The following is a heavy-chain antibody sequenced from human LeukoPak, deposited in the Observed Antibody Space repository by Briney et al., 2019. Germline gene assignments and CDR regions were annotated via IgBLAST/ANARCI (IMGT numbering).Heavy chain of an antibody. D-gene: IGHD6-19*01. J-gene: IGHJ4*02. V-gene: IGHV4-59*01. CDR2: IYYSGST. CDR3: ARYSSGWSFDY. Sequence: PSETLSLTCTVSGGSISSYYWSWIRQPPGKGLEWIGYIYYSGSTNYNPSLKSRVTISVDTSKNQFSLKLGSVTAADTAVYYCARYSSGWSFDYWGQGTLVTVSS. CDR1: GGSISSYY.